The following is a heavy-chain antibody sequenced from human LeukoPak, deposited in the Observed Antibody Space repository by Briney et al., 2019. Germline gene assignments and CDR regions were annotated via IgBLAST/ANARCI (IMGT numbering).Heavy chain of an antibody. J-gene: IGHJ4*02. D-gene: IGHD3-3*01. V-gene: IGHV4-39*01. Sequence: SETLSLTCTVSGGSISPSNYYWDWIRQPPGKGLEWIGSIYYSGSTYYNPSLKSRVTISGDTSRNQFSLKLSSVTAADTAVYYCARLWEHYDFWSRYYTVDYWGQGTLVTVSS. CDR3: ARLWEHYDFWSRYYTVDY. CDR1: GGSISPSNYY. CDR2: IYYSGST.